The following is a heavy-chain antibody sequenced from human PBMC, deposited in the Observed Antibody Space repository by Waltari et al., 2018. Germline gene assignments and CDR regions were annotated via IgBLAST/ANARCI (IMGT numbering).Heavy chain of an antibody. V-gene: IGHV3-72*01. Sequence: EVQLVESGGGLVQPGGSLRLSCAASGFTFSDYYMDWVRQAPGKGLAWVGRIRNKDKRYTTDYAASVAGRFSFSRDDSKNSVYLQMNSLKTDDTAVYYCVRDDGKDGYKYWGQGTLVTVSS. CDR1: GFTFSDYY. CDR2: IRNKDKRYTT. J-gene: IGHJ4*02. D-gene: IGHD5-12*01. CDR3: VRDDGKDGYKY.